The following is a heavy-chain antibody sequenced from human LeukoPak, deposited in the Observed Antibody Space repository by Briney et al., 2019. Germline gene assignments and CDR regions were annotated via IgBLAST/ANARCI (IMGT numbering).Heavy chain of an antibody. D-gene: IGHD2-21*02. CDR1: GYTFTSYG. J-gene: IGHJ4*02. Sequence: GASVKVSCKASGYTFTSYGISWVRQAPGQGLEWMGWISAYNGNTNYAQKLQGRVTMTTDTSTSTAYMELRSLRSDGTAVYYCAREAYCGGDCYYYFDYWGQGTLVTVSS. CDR2: ISAYNGNT. CDR3: AREAYCGGDCYYYFDY. V-gene: IGHV1-18*01.